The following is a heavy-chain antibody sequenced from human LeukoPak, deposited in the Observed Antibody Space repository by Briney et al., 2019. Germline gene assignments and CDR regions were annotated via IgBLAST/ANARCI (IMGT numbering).Heavy chain of an antibody. J-gene: IGHJ4*02. D-gene: IGHD6-6*01. CDR3: AIRSSSDESVDY. CDR1: GFTFSSYS. Sequence: GGSLRLSCAASGFTFSSYSTNWVRQAPGKGLEWVSSISSSSSYIYYADSVKGRFTISRDNAKNSLYLQMNSLRAEDTAVYYCAIRSSSDESVDYWGQGTLVTVSS. V-gene: IGHV3-21*01. CDR2: ISSSSSYI.